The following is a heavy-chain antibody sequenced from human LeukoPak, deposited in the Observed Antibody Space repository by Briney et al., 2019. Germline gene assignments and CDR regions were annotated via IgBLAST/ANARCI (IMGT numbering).Heavy chain of an antibody. V-gene: IGHV3-30-3*01. Sequence: GGSLRLSCAASGFTFSSYAMHWVRQAPGKGLEWVAVISYDGSNKYYADSVKGRFTISRDNSKNTLYLQMNSLRAEDTAVYYCARDDCSSTSCYGGYDYWGQGTLVTVSS. CDR1: GFTFSSYA. CDR3: ARDDCSSTSCYGGYDY. D-gene: IGHD2-2*01. J-gene: IGHJ4*02. CDR2: ISYDGSNK.